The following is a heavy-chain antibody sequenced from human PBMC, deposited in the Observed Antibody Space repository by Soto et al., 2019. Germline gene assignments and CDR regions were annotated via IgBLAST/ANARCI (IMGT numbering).Heavy chain of an antibody. J-gene: IGHJ2*01. CDR1: GGSMTSYY. Sequence: SETLSLTCRVSGGSMTSYYWNWLRQSPGKGLEWIGYIDDAGSTKFNPSLRSRVSMSILTSQGQVSLTLDSVTAADTAVYYCARAYFDFTGGYSHYWYSEVWGRGTLVTVSS. D-gene: IGHD3-3*01. CDR3: ARAYFDFTGGYSHYWYSEV. CDR2: IDDAGST. V-gene: IGHV4-59*01.